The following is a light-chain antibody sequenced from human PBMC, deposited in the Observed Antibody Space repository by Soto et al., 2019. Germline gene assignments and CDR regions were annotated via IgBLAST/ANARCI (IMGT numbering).Light chain of an antibody. V-gene: IGLV2-14*01. Sequence: QSALTQPASVSGSPGQSITISCTGTSSDVGGYNYVSWYQLHPGKAPKLLIYGVSNRPSGVSNRFSGAKSANTASLTISGLQADDEADYYCSSYAGSYTWVFGGGTKLTVL. J-gene: IGLJ3*02. CDR1: SSDVGGYNY. CDR2: GVS. CDR3: SSYAGSYTWV.